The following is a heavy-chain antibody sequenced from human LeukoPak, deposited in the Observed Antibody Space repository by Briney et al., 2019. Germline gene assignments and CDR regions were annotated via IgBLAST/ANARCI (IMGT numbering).Heavy chain of an antibody. V-gene: IGHV3-48*04. Sequence: PGGSLRLSCAASGFTFSSYSMNWVRQAPGKGLEWVSYISSSSSTIYYADSVKGRFTISRDNAKNSLYLQMNSLRAEDTAVYYCARDHGGYYYDSSGYWEFDYWGQGTLVTVPS. CDR2: ISSSSSTI. D-gene: IGHD3-22*01. CDR3: ARDHGGYYYDSSGYWEFDY. J-gene: IGHJ4*02. CDR1: GFTFSSYS.